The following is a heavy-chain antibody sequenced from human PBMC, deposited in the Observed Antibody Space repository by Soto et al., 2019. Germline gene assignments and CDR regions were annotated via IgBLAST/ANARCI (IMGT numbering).Heavy chain of an antibody. D-gene: IGHD5-18*01. Sequence: QVQLVESGGGVVQPGRSLRLSCAASGFTFSSYGMHWVRQAPGKGLEWVAVISYDGSNKYYADSVKGRFTISRDNSKNTLYLQMNSLRAEDTAVYYCAKVGYSYAPVDYWGQGTLVTVSS. CDR2: ISYDGSNK. CDR1: GFTFSSYG. V-gene: IGHV3-30*18. J-gene: IGHJ4*02. CDR3: AKVGYSYAPVDY.